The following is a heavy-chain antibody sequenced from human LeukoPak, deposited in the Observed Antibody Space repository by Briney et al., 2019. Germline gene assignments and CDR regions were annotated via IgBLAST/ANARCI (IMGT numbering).Heavy chain of an antibody. CDR1: GFTFSSYW. CDR3: TSRIGWTGTTGYGDIDY. D-gene: IGHD3/OR15-3a*01. Sequence: GGSLRVSCAASGFTFSSYWMSWVRQAPGKGLEWVAKIKPDGSEKSYVDSVKGRFTISRDNAKNSRYLQMNSLRAEVTAVYYCTSRIGWTGTTGYGDIDYRGQGTLVTVSS. CDR2: IKPDGSEK. J-gene: IGHJ4*02. V-gene: IGHV3-7*03.